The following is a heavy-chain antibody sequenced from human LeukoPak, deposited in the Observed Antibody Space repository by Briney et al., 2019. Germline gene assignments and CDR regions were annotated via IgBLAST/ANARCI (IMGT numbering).Heavy chain of an antibody. CDR1: GHSISSRTYY. CDR3: ARDVLSMFPNWIDP. Sequence: PSETLSLICSVSGHSISSRTYYWTWIRQHPEKGLEWIGYIWNSGSTNYKPALKSRVSISVDTSKNQFSLKLTFVTAADTAIYYCARDVLSMFPNWIDPWGQGILVIVSS. V-gene: IGHV4-31*03. J-gene: IGHJ5*02. D-gene: IGHD3-10*02. CDR2: IWNSGST.